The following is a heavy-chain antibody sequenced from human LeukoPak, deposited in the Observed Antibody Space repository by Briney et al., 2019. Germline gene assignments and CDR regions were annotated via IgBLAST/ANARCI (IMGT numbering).Heavy chain of an antibody. Sequence: SETLSLTCTVSGGSISSHYWSWIRQPPGKGLEWMGYIYYSGSTDYNPSLKSRVSISVDTSKNQFSLKVNSVTAADTAVYYCARGYCSGGSCYSSYYYSYMDVWGKGTTVTVSS. J-gene: IGHJ6*03. CDR3: ARGYCSGGSCYSSYYYSYMDV. CDR1: GGSISSHY. D-gene: IGHD2-15*01. CDR2: IYYSGST. V-gene: IGHV4-59*11.